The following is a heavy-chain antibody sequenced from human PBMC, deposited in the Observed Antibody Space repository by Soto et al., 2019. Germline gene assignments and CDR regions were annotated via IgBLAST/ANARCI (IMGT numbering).Heavy chain of an antibody. CDR2: IYHSGST. CDR3: ARTYDDSGPNSGGYGFDI. J-gene: IGHJ3*02. Sequence: PSETLSLTCAVSGGSISSSNWWSWVRQPPGKGLEWIGEIYHSGSTNYNPSLKSRVTISVDKSKNQVSLKLSSVTAADTAVYYCARTYDDSGPNSGGYGFDIWGQGTMVTVS. CDR1: GGSISSSNW. V-gene: IGHV4-4*02. D-gene: IGHD3-22*01.